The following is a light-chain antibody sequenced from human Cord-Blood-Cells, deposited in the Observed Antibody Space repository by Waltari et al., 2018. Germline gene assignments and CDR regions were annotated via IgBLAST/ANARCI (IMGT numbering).Light chain of an antibody. J-gene: IGLJ3*02. CDR3: QSYDSSNWV. Sequence: NFMLTQPHSVSESPGKTVTISCTRSSGSIASNYVQWYQQRPGSSPTTVVYEDNQRPSGAPDRFSRCIDSSSNAASLTISGLKTEGEADYYCQSYDSSNWVFGGGTKLTVL. CDR1: SGSIASNY. CDR2: EDN. V-gene: IGLV6-57*01.